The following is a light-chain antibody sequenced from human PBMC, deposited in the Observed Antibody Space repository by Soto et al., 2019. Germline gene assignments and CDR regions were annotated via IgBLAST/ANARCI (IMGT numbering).Light chain of an antibody. CDR1: RSAQCGYYY. V-gene: IGLV2-14*01. CDR3: SLYPSSITGV. Sequence: QSALTQAAAGYCSPEKSSTVTYTRTRSAQCGYYYISWYQQHPAEAPKLMIYKVRNRPSGFSNRFSGSKSGNTASLTISGLPAEYEADYYCSLYPSSITGVSGAGTKVTVL. CDR2: KVR. J-gene: IGLJ1*01.